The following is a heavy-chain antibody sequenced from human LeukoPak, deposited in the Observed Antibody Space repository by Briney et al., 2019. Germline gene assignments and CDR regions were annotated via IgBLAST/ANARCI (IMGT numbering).Heavy chain of an antibody. CDR2: IYTRGST. J-gene: IGHJ4*02. D-gene: IGHD3-10*01. V-gene: IGHV4-4*07. Sequence: SETQSLTCTVSGGSISNDYWSWIRQAAGKELEWIGRIYTRGSTNYNPSLKSRVTISLDKSKKQFSLNLNSVTAADTAVYYCARGGTYGSGINQHPTLDYWGQGPVVSVPS. CDR1: GGSISNDY. CDR3: ARGGTYGSGINQHPTLDY.